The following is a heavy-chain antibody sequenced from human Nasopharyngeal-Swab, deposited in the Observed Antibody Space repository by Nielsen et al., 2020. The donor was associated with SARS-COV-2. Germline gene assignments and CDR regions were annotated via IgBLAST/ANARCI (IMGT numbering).Heavy chain of an antibody. D-gene: IGHD5-18*01. CDR1: GFTFSDYG. CDR3: ANGRHTYGPFDAFDV. Sequence: GGSLKLSYAASGFTFSDYGMHWVRQAPGKGLEWAAFIRYDGSNKYYTDSVKGRFTISRDNSQNTLYLQMNSLRPEDTAVYYCANGRHTYGPFDAFDVWGQGTMVTVSS. V-gene: IGHV3-30*02. CDR2: IRYDGSNK. J-gene: IGHJ3*01.